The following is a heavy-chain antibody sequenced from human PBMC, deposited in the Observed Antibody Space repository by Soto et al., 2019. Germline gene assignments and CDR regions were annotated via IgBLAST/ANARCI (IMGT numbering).Heavy chain of an antibody. CDR2: ISSSSSYI. V-gene: IGHV3-21*01. D-gene: IGHD6-13*01. CDR3: ARHRIAPAGTNYYYYYGMDV. Sequence: GGSLRLSCAASGFTFSSYGMNCVRQAPGKGQEWVSSISSSSSYIYYADSVKGRFTISRDNAKNSLYLQMNSLRAEDTAVYYCARHRIAPAGTNYYYYYGMDVWGQGTTVTVS. J-gene: IGHJ6*02. CDR1: GFTFSSYG.